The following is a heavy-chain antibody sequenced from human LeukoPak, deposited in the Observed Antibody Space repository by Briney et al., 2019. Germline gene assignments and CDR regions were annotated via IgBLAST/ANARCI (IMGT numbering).Heavy chain of an antibody. V-gene: IGHV3-11*03. Sequence: GGSLRLSCAASGFTFSDNYMSWIRQAPGKGLEWVSYISGSSSYTNYADSVKGRSTISRDNAKNSLFLQMNSLRAEDTAVYYCATRGFTYGFHYWGQGTLVTVSS. J-gene: IGHJ4*02. D-gene: IGHD5-18*01. CDR2: ISGSSSYT. CDR3: ATRGFTYGFHY. CDR1: GFTFSDNY.